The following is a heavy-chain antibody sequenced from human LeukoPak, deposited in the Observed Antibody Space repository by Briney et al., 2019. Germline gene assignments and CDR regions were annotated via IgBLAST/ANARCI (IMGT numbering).Heavy chain of an antibody. CDR2: ISNTGDAT. Sequence: GGSLRLSCAASGFNFRDYYMTWIRQSPGKGLEWISYISNTGDATHYADSVKGRFTITRDNANNSVYLQMSFLRVEDTAVYYCARDPSPTVGASVNWFDPWGQGTLVTVSS. J-gene: IGHJ5*02. CDR3: ARDPSPTVGASVNWFDP. D-gene: IGHD1-26*01. V-gene: IGHV3-11*01. CDR1: GFNFRDYY.